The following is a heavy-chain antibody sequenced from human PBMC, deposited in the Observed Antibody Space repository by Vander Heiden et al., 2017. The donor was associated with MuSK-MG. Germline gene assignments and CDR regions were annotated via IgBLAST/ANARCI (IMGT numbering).Heavy chain of an antibody. CDR1: VYTFTGYY. Sequence: HVQLVQSGAEVKKPGASVKFSCKASVYTFTGYYMHWVRQAPGQGLEWMGWINPNSGGTNYEQKLQGRVTMTRDTSISTAYMELSRLRSEDTAVYYCARKLPARAAGGRSWFDPWGQGTMVTVYS. D-gene: IGHD6-13*01. CDR2: INPNSGGT. V-gene: IGHV1-2*02. CDR3: ARKLPARAAGGRSWFDP. J-gene: IGHJ5*02.